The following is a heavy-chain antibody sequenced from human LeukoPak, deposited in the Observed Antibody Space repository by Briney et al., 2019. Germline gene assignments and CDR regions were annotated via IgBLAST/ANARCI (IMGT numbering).Heavy chain of an antibody. CDR3: ARDLGQYELLLPLDY. D-gene: IGHD2-15*01. CDR2: ISPYNGNT. Sequence: GASVKVSCKASGYAFNTYGISWVRQAPGQGLEWMGWISPYNGNTNYAQRLQDRVTMTTDTSTNTACMELRSLRSDDTAVYYCARDLGQYELLLPLDYWGQGTLVTVSS. V-gene: IGHV1-18*01. J-gene: IGHJ4*02. CDR1: GYAFNTYG.